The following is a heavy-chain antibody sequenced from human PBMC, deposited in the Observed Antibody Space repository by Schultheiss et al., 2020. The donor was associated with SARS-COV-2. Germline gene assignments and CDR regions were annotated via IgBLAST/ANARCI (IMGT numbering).Heavy chain of an antibody. Sequence: GRSLRLSCAASGFTFSSYGMHWVRQAPGKGLEWVAVIWYDGSNKYYADSVKGRFTISRDNSKNTLYLQMNSLRAEDTAVYYCARSGRNCSGPVWGQGTTVTVSS. CDR2: IWYDGSNK. D-gene: IGHD2-15*01. J-gene: IGHJ6*02. V-gene: IGHV3-33*01. CDR3: ARSGRNCSGPV. CDR1: GFTFSSYG.